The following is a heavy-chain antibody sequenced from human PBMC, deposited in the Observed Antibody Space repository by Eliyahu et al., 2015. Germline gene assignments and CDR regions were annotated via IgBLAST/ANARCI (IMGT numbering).Heavy chain of an antibody. J-gene: IGHJ4*02. Sequence: QITLKESGPTLVKPTQTLTLTCTVSGFSLTTIGVGVGWVRQPPGKALEWLALIFWDDDKRYSPSLRSRITITKDTSRNQVVLTMTNMDPVDTATYYCAHRRERHLDYWGQGTLVTVSS. CDR3: AHRRERHLDY. CDR2: IFWDDDK. V-gene: IGHV2-5*02. CDR1: GFSLTTIGVG. D-gene: IGHD1-1*01.